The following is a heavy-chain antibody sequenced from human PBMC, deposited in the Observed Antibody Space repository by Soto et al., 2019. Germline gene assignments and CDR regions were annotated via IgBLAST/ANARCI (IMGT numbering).Heavy chain of an antibody. J-gene: IGHJ3*02. D-gene: IGHD3-22*01. Sequence: GESLKISCKGSVYSFTAYWIGWVRQMPGRGLEWMGIIYPGDSDTRYSPSFQGQVTISADKSISTAYLQWSSLKASDTAMYYCARTYYYDTSGPGSNVDIWGQGTMVTVSS. CDR3: ARTYYYDTSGPGSNVDI. CDR2: IYPGDSDT. CDR1: VYSFTAYW. V-gene: IGHV5-51*01.